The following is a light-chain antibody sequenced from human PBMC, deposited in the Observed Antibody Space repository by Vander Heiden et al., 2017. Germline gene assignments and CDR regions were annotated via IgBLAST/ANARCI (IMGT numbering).Light chain of an antibody. CDR1: QSVLYSSNNKNN. J-gene: IGKJ1*01. CDR2: WAS. Sequence: IVMTQSPDYLAVALVGEATINCHYSQSVLYSSNNKNNLTWYQQKPGHPPRLLIYWASTRESGVPDRCSGSGSGTDFTLTISRLQAEDVAVYYCQQYYSTPRTFGQGTKVEIK. V-gene: IGKV4-1*01. CDR3: QQYYSTPRT.